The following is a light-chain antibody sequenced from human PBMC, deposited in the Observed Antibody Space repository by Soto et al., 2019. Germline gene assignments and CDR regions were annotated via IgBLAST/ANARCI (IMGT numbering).Light chain of an antibody. V-gene: IGKV3-20*01. CDR2: GAS. CDR1: QSVSSNY. Sequence: EIVLTQSPGTLSLSPGERATLSCRTSQSVSSNYLAWYQQKPGQAPRLLIYGASSRATGIPVSFSGSGSGTDFTLTISRLEPEDFAVYFCHQYGSSPLFTFGPGTKVDIK. J-gene: IGKJ3*01. CDR3: HQYGSSPLFT.